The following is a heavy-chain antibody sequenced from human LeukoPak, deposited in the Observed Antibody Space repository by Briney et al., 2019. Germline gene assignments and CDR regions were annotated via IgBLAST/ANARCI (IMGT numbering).Heavy chain of an antibody. J-gene: IGHJ4*02. CDR3: ARYSGSYVDY. Sequence: HPGGSLRLSCAASGFIFSHYGMSWVRQVPGKGLEWVSGISGSGGRTYYADSMKGRFTISRDNSKNTLYLQMNSLRAEDTAVYYCARYSGSYVDYWGQGTLVTVSS. CDR2: ISGSGGRT. CDR1: GFIFSHYG. V-gene: IGHV3-23*01. D-gene: IGHD1-26*01.